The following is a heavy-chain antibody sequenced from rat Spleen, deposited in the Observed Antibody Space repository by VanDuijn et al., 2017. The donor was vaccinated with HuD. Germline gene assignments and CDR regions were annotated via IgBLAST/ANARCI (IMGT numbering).Heavy chain of an antibody. D-gene: IGHD1-11*01. CDR1: GFTFSNYD. CDR2: ISTSGGST. J-gene: IGHJ4*01. Sequence: EVQLVESGGGLVQPGRSLKLSCAASGFTFSNYDMAWVRQAPTKGLEWVASISTSGGSTYYRDSVKGRFTLSRDNAKSTLYLQMDSLRSEDTATYYCVKEANYGGLMDVWGQGASVTVSS. CDR3: VKEANYGGLMDV. V-gene: IGHV5-27*01.